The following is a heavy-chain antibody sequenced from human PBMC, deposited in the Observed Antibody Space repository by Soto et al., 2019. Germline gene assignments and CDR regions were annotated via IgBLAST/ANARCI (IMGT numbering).Heavy chain of an antibody. CDR2: INPNSGGT. V-gene: IGHV1-2*04. J-gene: IGHJ6*02. CDR3: ARDKYYYDSSGYTPYGMDV. D-gene: IGHD3-22*01. Sequence: ASVKVSCKASGGTFSSYAISWVRQAPGQGLEWMGWINPNSGGTNYAQKFQGWVTMTRDTSISTAYMELSRLRSDDTAVYYCARDKYYYDSSGYTPYGMDVWGQGTTVTVSS. CDR1: GGTFSSYA.